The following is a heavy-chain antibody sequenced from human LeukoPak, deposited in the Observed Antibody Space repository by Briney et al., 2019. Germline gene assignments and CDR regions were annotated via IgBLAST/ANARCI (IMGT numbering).Heavy chain of an antibody. D-gene: IGHD3-22*01. CDR3: ARAQPYYYDSSGYYFDY. J-gene: IGHJ4*02. Sequence: SETLSLTCTVSGGSISSYYWSWIRQPPGKGLEWIGYIYYSGSTNYNPSLKSRVTISVDTSKNQFSLKLSSVIAADTAVYYCARAQPYYYDSSGYYFDYWGQGTLVTVSS. CDR2: IYYSGST. V-gene: IGHV4-59*01. CDR1: GGSISSYY.